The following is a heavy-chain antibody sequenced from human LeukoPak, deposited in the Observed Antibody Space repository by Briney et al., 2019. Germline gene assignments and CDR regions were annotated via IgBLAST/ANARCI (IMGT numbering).Heavy chain of an antibody. J-gene: IGHJ6*03. V-gene: IGHV1-24*01. CDR1: GYTLTELS. D-gene: IGHD1-1*01. CDR2: FDPEDGET. Sequence: EASVKVSCKVSGYTLTELSMHWVRQAPGKGLEWMGGFDPEDGETICAQKFQGRVTMTEDTSTDTAYMELSSLRSEDTAVYYCATGVGTGTTYYYYYMDVWGKGTTVTVSS. CDR3: ATGVGTGTTYYYYYMDV.